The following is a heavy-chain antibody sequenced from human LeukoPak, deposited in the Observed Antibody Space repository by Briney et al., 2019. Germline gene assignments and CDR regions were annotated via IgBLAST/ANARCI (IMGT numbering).Heavy chain of an antibody. CDR1: GGSFSGYY. CDR3: ARVLSGSYGH. D-gene: IGHD3-10*01. J-gene: IGHJ4*02. Sequence: SETLSLTCAVYGGSFSGYYWSWIRQPPGKGLEWIGEINHSGSTNYNPSLKSRVTISVDTSKNQFSLKLSSVTAADTAVYYCARVLSGSYGHWGQGTLVTVSS. CDR2: INHSGST. V-gene: IGHV4-34*01.